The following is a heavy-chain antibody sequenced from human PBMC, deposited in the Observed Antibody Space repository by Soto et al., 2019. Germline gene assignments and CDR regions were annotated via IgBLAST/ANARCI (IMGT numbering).Heavy chain of an antibody. CDR1: GGSFIGYY. J-gene: IGHJ6*02. V-gene: IGHV4-34*01. CDR2: INHSGST. Sequence: PSETLSLTCAFYGGSFIGYYWSWIRQPPGKGLEWIGEINHSGSTNYNPSLKSRVTISVDTSKNQFSLKLSSVTAADTAVYYCARDGIRGYYDSSGPTDVWGQGTTVTVSS. CDR3: ARDGIRGYYDSSGPTDV. D-gene: IGHD3-22*01.